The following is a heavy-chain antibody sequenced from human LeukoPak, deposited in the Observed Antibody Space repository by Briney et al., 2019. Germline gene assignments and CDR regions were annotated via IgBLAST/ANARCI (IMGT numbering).Heavy chain of an antibody. V-gene: IGHV3-7*01. J-gene: IGHJ4*02. D-gene: IGHD6-19*01. CDR1: GFTFGDYP. Sequence: AGGSLRLSCTTSGFTFGDYPMSWVRQAPGRGLEWVANIRHDGSARYYGDSVKGRFTISRDDAKNSLFLQMNSLRADDTALYYRARDNSGFDYWGQGTPVTVSS. CDR3: ARDNSGFDY. CDR2: IRHDGSAR.